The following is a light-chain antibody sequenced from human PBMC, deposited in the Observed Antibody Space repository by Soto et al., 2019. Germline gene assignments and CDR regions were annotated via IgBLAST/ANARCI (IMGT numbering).Light chain of an antibody. CDR1: SSDVGGYNY. J-gene: IGLJ1*01. CDR2: EVN. CDR3: SSYAGSNNYV. V-gene: IGLV2-8*01. Sequence: QSVLTQPPSASESPGQSVAISCTGTSSDVGGYNYVSWYQLHPGKAPKLMIYEVNMRPSGVPDRFSGSKSGNTASLTVSGLRAEDEADYYCSSYAGSNNYVFGTGTKLTVL.